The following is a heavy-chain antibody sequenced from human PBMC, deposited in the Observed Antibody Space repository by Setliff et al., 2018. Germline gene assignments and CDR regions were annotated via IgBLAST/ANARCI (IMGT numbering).Heavy chain of an antibody. CDR2: IIPILGIA. V-gene: IGHV1-69*10. J-gene: IGHJ4*02. CDR1: GGTFSSYA. CDR3: ARVPRLEWLLPTFDS. D-gene: IGHD3-3*01. Sequence: GASVKVSCKASGGTFSSYAISWVRQAPGQGLEWMGGIIPILGIANYAQKFQGRVTITADESTSTAYMELRSLRSDDTAVYYCARVPRLEWLLPTFDSWGQGTLVTVSS.